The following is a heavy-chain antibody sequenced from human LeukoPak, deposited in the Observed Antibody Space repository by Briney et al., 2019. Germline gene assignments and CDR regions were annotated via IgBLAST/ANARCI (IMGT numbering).Heavy chain of an antibody. Sequence: GRSPRLSCAATGLTVSSNFMSWVRQAPGKGLEWVSVIYGGGSTYYADSVKGRFTISRDTPKNTLYLQMNSLRVEDTAVYYCTTESSCASSSCPFSFEWWGQGTLVTVSS. CDR2: IYGGGST. CDR3: TTESSCASSSCPFSFEW. J-gene: IGHJ4*02. V-gene: IGHV3-53*01. CDR1: GLTVSSNF. D-gene: IGHD2-2*01.